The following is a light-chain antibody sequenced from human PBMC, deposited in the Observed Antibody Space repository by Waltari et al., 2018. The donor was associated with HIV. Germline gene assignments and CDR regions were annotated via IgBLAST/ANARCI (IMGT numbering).Light chain of an antibody. Sequence: QSALPQPRSVSGSPGQSVTISCTGTSSDVGGYNYVSWYPQLPGTAPKLMIYDLTERPSGVPDRFSGSKSGNTASLTISGLQAEDETDYYCCSFAGSYTWLFGGGTKLTVL. CDR1: SSDVGGYNY. CDR3: CSFAGSYTWL. CDR2: DLT. V-gene: IGLV2-11*01. J-gene: IGLJ2*01.